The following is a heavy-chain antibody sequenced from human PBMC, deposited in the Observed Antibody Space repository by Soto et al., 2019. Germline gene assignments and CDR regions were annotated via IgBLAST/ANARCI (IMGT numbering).Heavy chain of an antibody. D-gene: IGHD6-6*01. J-gene: IGHJ4*02. CDR3: ARDPRFGSSSSNGDY. Sequence: SETLSLTCTVSGDSISSGDYYWSWIRQPPGKGLEWIGDIHYSGTTHYNPSLKSRATISVDTSRNQFSLKLRSVTAADTAVYYCARDPRFGSSSSNGDYWGQRILVTVSS. CDR1: GDSISSGDYY. CDR2: IHYSGTT. V-gene: IGHV4-30-4*01.